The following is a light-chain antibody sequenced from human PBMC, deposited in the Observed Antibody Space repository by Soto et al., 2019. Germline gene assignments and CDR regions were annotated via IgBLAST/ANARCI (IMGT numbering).Light chain of an antibody. CDR2: DTS. CDR1: QFLSSY. Sequence: EVVLTQSPATLSLAPGERATLSCRASQFLSSYLAWYQQKPGQPPRLLIYDTSNRATGIPARFSGSRSGTDLTLTISSLEPEDFGVYFCHQRNTVGQGTRREIK. V-gene: IGKV3-11*01. J-gene: IGKJ5*01. CDR3: HQRNT.